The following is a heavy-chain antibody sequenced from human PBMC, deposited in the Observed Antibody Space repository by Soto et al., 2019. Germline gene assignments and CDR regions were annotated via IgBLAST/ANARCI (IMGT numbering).Heavy chain of an antibody. D-gene: IGHD2-2*01. Sequence: EVQLVESGGGLVQPGGSLRLSCAASGFTFSRYWMHWVRQAPGKGLVWVSGINSDGSSTSYADSVKGRFTISRDNAKNTLYLRMNSLRADERAAYYCASGGVDVVVPAAMLGEADYYYGMDVWGQGTTVTVSS. CDR3: ASGGVDVVVPAAMLGEADYYYGMDV. CDR1: GFTFSRYW. CDR2: INSDGSST. J-gene: IGHJ6*02. V-gene: IGHV3-74*01.